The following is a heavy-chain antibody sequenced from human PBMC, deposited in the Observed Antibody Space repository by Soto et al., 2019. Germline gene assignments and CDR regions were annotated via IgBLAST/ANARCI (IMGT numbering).Heavy chain of an antibody. CDR1: GYSFTSYW. J-gene: IGHJ6*02. Sequence: PGESLKISCKGSGYSFTSYWIGWVRQMPGKGLEWMGIIYPGDSDTRYSPSFQGQVTISADKSISTAYLQWSSLKASDTAMYYCARRGITMVPGVIADYGMDVWGQGTTVTVSS. CDR2: IYPGDSDT. V-gene: IGHV5-51*01. D-gene: IGHD3-10*01. CDR3: ARRGITMVPGVIADYGMDV.